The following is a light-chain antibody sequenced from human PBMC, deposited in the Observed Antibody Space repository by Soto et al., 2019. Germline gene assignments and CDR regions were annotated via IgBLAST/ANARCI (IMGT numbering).Light chain of an antibody. J-gene: IGKJ4*01. CDR3: QQYGSSPQGFA. CDR2: GAS. CDR1: QSVSSSD. Sequence: EIVLTQSPGTLSLSPGERAALSCRASQSVSSSDLAWYQQKPGQAPRLLIYGASSRATGIPDRFSGSGSGTDFTLTISRLEPEDFAVYYCQQYGSSPQGFAFGGGTKVEIK. V-gene: IGKV3-20*01.